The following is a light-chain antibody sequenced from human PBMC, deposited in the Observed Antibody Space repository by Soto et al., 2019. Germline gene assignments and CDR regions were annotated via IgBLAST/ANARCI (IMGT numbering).Light chain of an antibody. CDR1: GRDIGAYNY. V-gene: IGLV2-14*01. CDR2: EVE. CDR3: SSYTTSSTVV. J-gene: IGLJ1*01. Sequence: QSALTQPASVSGSPGQSITISCTGSGRDIGAYNYVSWYQQHPGKAPKLIIYEVENRPSGVSNRFSASKSAFTASLTISGLQPEDEAEYYCSSYTTSSTVVFGTGTKVTVL.